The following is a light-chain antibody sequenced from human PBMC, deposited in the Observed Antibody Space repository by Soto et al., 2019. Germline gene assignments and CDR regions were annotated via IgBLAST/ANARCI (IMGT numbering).Light chain of an antibody. CDR3: CSYAGSDTYV. Sequence: QSALTQPASVSGSPGQSITISCTGTNSDVGGYNYVSWYQQHPGKAPKLIMYDVSKRPSGVPDRFSGSKSGKTASLTISGLHAEDEAEYYCCSYAGSDTYVFGTETKLTVL. CDR2: DVS. J-gene: IGLJ1*01. CDR1: NSDVGGYNY. V-gene: IGLV2-11*01.